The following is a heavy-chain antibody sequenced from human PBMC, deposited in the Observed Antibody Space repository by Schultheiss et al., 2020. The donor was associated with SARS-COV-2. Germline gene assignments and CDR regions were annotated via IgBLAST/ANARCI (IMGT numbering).Heavy chain of an antibody. V-gene: IGHV3-33*01. CDR3: ASSTVTTRNWYYGMDV. D-gene: IGHD4-17*01. Sequence: GGSLRLSCAASGFAFSYSGMHWVRQAPGKGLEWVAVIWYDGSKENYADSVKGRFTISRDNSKNTLYLQMNSLRAEDTAVYYCASSTVTTRNWYYGMDVWGQGTTVTVSS. J-gene: IGHJ6*02. CDR1: GFAFSYSG. CDR2: IWYDGSKE.